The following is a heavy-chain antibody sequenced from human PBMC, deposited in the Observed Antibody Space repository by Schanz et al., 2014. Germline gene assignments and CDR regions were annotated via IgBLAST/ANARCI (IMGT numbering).Heavy chain of an antibody. Sequence: QVQLVESGGGVVQPGRSLRLSCAASGFTFRSYGMHWVRQAPGKGLEWVALISYDGSSKNHADSVQGRFTISRDNGKKSMYLQMNSLRAEDTAVYYCARLDSSSWYPRYWGQGTLVTVSS. CDR1: GFTFRSYG. CDR3: ARLDSSSWYPRY. D-gene: IGHD6-13*01. J-gene: IGHJ4*02. CDR2: ISYDGSSK. V-gene: IGHV3-33*01.